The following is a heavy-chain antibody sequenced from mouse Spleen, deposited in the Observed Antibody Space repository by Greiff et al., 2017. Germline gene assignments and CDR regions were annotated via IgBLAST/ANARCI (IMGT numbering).Heavy chain of an antibody. Sequence: EVMLVESEGGLVQPGSSMKLSCTASGFTFSDYYMAWVRQVPEKGLEWVANINYDGSSTYYLDSLKSRFIISRDNAKNILYLQMSSLKSEDTATYYCARMDYYGSSYAMDYWGQGTSVTVSS. V-gene: IGHV5-16*01. CDR3: ARMDYYGSSYAMDY. CDR2: INYDGSST. CDR1: GFTFSDYY. D-gene: IGHD1-1*01. J-gene: IGHJ4*01.